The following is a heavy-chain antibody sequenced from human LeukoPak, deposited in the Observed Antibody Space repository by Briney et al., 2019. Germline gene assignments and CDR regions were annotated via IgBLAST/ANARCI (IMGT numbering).Heavy chain of an antibody. CDR1: GFTFSGSA. V-gene: IGHV3-73*01. CDR3: TSRRTDYSNTIIDY. D-gene: IGHD4-11*01. Sequence: GGSLSLSCAASGFTFSGSAMHWVRQPSGKGREWVGRIRSKANSYATAYAAAEKCRVTISRDDSKNTAYLQMNSLKTEDTAVYYCTSRRTDYSNTIIDYWGQGTLVTVSS. J-gene: IGHJ4*02. CDR2: IRSKANSYAT.